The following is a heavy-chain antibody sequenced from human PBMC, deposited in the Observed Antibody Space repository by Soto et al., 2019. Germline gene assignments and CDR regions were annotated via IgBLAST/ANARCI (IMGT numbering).Heavy chain of an antibody. D-gene: IGHD2-15*01. Sequence: GGSLRLSCASSVFTFSNYAMKWVRQAPGKGLEWVSGTSGSGGSTYYADYVKGRFAISRDNSKNTLYLQLNGLRAEDTAVYYCAKGGYCSGGSCYTSKTYYYGMDVWGQGTTVTVSS. CDR2: TSGSGGST. J-gene: IGHJ6*02. CDR3: AKGGYCSGGSCYTSKTYYYGMDV. V-gene: IGHV3-23*01. CDR1: VFTFSNYA.